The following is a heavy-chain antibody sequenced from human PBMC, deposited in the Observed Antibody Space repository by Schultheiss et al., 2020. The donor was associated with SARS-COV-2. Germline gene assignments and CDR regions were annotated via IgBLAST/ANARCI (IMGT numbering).Heavy chain of an antibody. CDR1: GFTFSSRS. D-gene: IGHD4-23*01. J-gene: IGHJ3*01. Sequence: GGSLRLSCVASGFTFSSRSMAWVRQAPGKGLEWVSYTSETSSSVFYGDSVKGRFTISRDNAKNSLYLQMDSLADEDTAVYYCVRDDGNDLDAFDLWGQGTVVTVSS. CDR2: TSETSSSV. CDR3: VRDDGNDLDAFDL. V-gene: IGHV3-48*02.